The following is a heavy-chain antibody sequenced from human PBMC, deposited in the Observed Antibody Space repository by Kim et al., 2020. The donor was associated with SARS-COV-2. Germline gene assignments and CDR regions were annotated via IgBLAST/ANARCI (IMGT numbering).Heavy chain of an antibody. V-gene: IGHV3-33*05. CDR1: GFTFSSYG. CDR3: ARAIGGGYYFHDWYFDL. D-gene: IGHD3-22*01. CDR2: ISYDGSNK. Sequence: GGSLRLSCAASGFTFSSYGMHWVRQAPGKGLEWVAVISYDGSNKYYADSVKGRFTISRDNSKNTLYLQMNSLRAEDTAVYYCARAIGGGYYFHDWYFDLWGRGTLVTVSS. J-gene: IGHJ2*01.